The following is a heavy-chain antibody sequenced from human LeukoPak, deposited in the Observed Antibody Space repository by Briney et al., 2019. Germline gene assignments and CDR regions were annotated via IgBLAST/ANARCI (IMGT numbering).Heavy chain of an antibody. Sequence: GGSLRLSCVASGFTFSNAWMNWVRQAPGKGLEWVGRIRSKSDGGTTDYAAPVKGKFTISRDDSKNTLYLQMNSLKSEDTGVYYCTTGGGVYDYVSLQWGQGTLVTVSS. V-gene: IGHV3-15*01. D-gene: IGHD3-16*01. CDR3: TTGGGVYDYVSLQ. CDR1: GFTFSNAW. CDR2: IRSKSDGGTT. J-gene: IGHJ1*01.